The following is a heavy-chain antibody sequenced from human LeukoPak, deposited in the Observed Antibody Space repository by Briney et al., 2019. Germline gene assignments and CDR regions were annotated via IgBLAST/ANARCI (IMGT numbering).Heavy chain of an antibody. CDR1: GFSFRSYG. CDR2: ISYDGSNK. Sequence: GGSLRLSCAASGFSFRSYGMHWVRQAPGKGLEWVAVISYDGSNKYYADSVKGRFTISRDNSKNTLFLQMISLRAEDTAVYYCVKDQGTREGYNYYFDYWGQGTLVTVSS. D-gene: IGHD5-24*01. V-gene: IGHV3-30*18. J-gene: IGHJ4*02. CDR3: VKDQGTREGYNYYFDY.